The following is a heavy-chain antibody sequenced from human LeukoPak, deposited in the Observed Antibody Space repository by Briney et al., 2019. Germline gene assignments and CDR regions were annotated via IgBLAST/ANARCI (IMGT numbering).Heavy chain of an antibody. V-gene: IGHV3-30-3*01. J-gene: IGHJ4*02. Sequence: GGSLRLSCAASGFTFSSYAMHWVRQAPGKGLEWVAVISYDGSNKYYADSVKGRFTISRDNSKNTLYLQMNSLRAEDTAVYYCAREGRGNSYGSPYYFDYWGQGTLVTVSS. CDR2: ISYDGSNK. CDR1: GFTFSSYA. CDR3: AREGRGNSYGSPYYFDY. D-gene: IGHD5-18*01.